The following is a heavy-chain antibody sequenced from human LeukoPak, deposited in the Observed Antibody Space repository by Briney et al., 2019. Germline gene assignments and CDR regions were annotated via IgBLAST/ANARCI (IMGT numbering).Heavy chain of an antibody. CDR3: ARAYSSSWYLIDY. V-gene: IGHV3-30*02. CDR2: IRYDGSNK. Sequence: AGSLSLSCAASGFTFSSYGMHWVRQAQGKGLEGVAFIRYDGSNKYYADSGKGRFTISRDNSKNTLYLQMNSLRAEDTAVYYCARAYSSSWYLIDYWGQGTLVTVSS. J-gene: IGHJ4*02. CDR1: GFTFSSYG. D-gene: IGHD6-13*01.